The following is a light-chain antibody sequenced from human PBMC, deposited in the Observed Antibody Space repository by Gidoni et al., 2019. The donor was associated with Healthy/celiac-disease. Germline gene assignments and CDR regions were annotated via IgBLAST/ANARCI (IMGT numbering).Light chain of an antibody. CDR1: QSISSY. CDR2: AAS. V-gene: IGKV1-39*01. CDR3: QQSYSTPRT. Sequence: DIQMTQSPSSLSASVGDRVTITCRANQSISSYLNWYQQKPGKAPKLLIYAASSLQSGVPSRFSGSGSGTDFTLTISSLQPEDFATYYYQQSYSTPRTFGGGTKVEIK. J-gene: IGKJ4*01.